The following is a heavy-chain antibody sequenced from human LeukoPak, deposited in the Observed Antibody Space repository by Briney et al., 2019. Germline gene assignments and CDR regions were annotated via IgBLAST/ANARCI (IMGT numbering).Heavy chain of an antibody. CDR1: GGSISSSSYY. D-gene: IGHD4-17*01. Sequence: PAEPLSLTCTVSGGSISSSSYYWGWIRQPPGKGLEWIGSIYYSGSTYYNPSLKSRVTISVDTSKNQFSLKLSSVTAADTAVYYCARQTLRLYYYYYYMDVWGKGTTVTVSS. J-gene: IGHJ6*03. CDR2: IYYSGST. CDR3: ARQTLRLYYYYYYMDV. V-gene: IGHV4-39*01.